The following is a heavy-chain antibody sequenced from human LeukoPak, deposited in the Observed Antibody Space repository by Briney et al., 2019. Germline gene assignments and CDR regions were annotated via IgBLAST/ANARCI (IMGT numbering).Heavy chain of an antibody. D-gene: IGHD3-16*01. J-gene: IGHJ4*02. V-gene: IGHV3-11*01. CDR3: ARVSAVHGNAFDI. CDR1: GGSIGNYY. Sequence: PSETLSLTCTVSGGSIGNYYWSWIRQPPGKGLEWVSYISSSGSTIYYADSVKGRFTISRDNAKNSLYLQMNSLRAEDTAVYYCARVSAVHGNAFDIWGQGTLVTASS. CDR2: ISSSGSTI.